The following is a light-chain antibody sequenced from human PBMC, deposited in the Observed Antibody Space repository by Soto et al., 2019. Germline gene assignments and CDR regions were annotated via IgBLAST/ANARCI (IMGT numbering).Light chain of an antibody. CDR2: GAS. CDR3: QQYGSSRWT. CDR1: QSVSSSY. V-gene: IGKV3-20*01. J-gene: IGKJ1*01. Sequence: EVVMTQSPATLSVSPGERATLSCRASQSVSSSYLAWYQQRPGQAPRLLMYGASTRATGIPARFSGSGSGTDFTLTISRLEPEDFAVYYCQQYGSSRWTFGQGTKVDIK.